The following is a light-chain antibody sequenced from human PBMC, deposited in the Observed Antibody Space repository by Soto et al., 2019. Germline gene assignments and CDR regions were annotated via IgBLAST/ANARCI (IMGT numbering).Light chain of an antibody. CDR3: QQYRT. V-gene: IGKV3-11*01. CDR2: DAS. CDR1: QSVRTY. Sequence: EIVMTQSPATLSVSPGERAALSCRASQSVRTYVAWYQQKAGQAPRLLIYDASNRATGIPDRFSGSGSGTDFTLTISRLEPEDFAVYYCQQYRTFGQGTKVVIK. J-gene: IGKJ1*01.